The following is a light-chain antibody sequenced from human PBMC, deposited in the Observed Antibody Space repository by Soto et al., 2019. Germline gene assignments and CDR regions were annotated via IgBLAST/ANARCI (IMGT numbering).Light chain of an antibody. CDR1: QSVSSY. Sequence: IVLTQSPATLSLSPGERATLSCRASQSVSSYLAWYQQKPGQAPRLLIYDASNRAPGIPARFSGSGFGTVFTLTICSLDPEDFAVYYCQQRSNWPWTFGQGTKVEIK. J-gene: IGKJ1*01. V-gene: IGKV3-11*01. CDR2: DAS. CDR3: QQRSNWPWT.